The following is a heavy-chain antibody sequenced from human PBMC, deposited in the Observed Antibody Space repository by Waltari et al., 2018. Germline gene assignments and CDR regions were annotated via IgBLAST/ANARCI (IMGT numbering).Heavy chain of an antibody. J-gene: IGHJ4*02. CDR1: GFTFSSYA. CDR2: IYSGGST. CDR3: AKDPGSYGDY. V-gene: IGHV3-23*03. D-gene: IGHD1-26*01. Sequence: EVQLLESGGGLVQPGGSLRLSCAASGFTFSSYAMSWVRQAPGKGLEWVSVIYSGGSTYYADSVKGRFTISRDNSKNTLYLQMNSLRAEDTAVYYCAKDPGSYGDYWGQGTLVTVSS.